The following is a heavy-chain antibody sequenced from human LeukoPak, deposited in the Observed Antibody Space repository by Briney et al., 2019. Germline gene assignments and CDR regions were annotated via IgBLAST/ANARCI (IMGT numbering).Heavy chain of an antibody. CDR3: ANLRTGMATIR. J-gene: IGHJ4*02. V-gene: IGHV4-34*01. CDR1: GGSFSGYY. D-gene: IGHD5-24*01. CDR2: INDSGRT. Sequence: SETLSLTCAVYGGSFSGYYWSWIRQPLGKGLEWIGEINDSGRTNYNPSLKSRVTISVDTSKTQFSLKLSSVTAADTAVYYCANLRTGMATIRWGQGTLVTVSS.